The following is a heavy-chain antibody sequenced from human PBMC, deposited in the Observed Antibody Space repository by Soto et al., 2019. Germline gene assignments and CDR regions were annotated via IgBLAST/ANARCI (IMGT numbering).Heavy chain of an antibody. Sequence: SETLSLTCTVSGGSISSYYWSWIRQPPGKGLEWIGYIYYSGSTNYNPSLKSRVTISVDTSKNQFSLKLSSVTDADTAVYYCARLVYGSGVDIWGQGTMVTVSS. J-gene: IGHJ3*02. CDR1: GGSISSYY. CDR3: ARLVYGSGVDI. CDR2: IYYSGST. V-gene: IGHV4-59*01. D-gene: IGHD3-10*01.